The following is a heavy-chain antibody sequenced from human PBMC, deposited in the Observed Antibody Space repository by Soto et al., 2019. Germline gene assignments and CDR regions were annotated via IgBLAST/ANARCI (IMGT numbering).Heavy chain of an antibody. Sequence: ASVKVSCKASGYTFTSYGISWVRQAPGQGLEWMGWISAYNGNTNYAQKLQGGVTMTTDTSTSTAYMELRSLRSDDTAVYYCARDGITMIVVVIPGAFDIWGQGTMATVSS. CDR3: ARDGITMIVVVIPGAFDI. CDR2: ISAYNGNT. D-gene: IGHD3-22*01. V-gene: IGHV1-18*01. J-gene: IGHJ3*02. CDR1: GYTFTSYG.